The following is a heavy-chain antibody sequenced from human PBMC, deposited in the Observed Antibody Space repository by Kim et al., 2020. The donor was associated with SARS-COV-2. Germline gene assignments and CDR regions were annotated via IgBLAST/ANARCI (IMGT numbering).Heavy chain of an antibody. CDR2: INHSGST. D-gene: IGHD5-18*01. CDR1: GGSFSGYY. CDR3: ARGGGYSYGMEGDFDY. Sequence: SETLSLTCAVYGGSFSGYYWSWIRQPPGKGLEWIGEINHSGSTNYNPSLKSRVTISVDTSKNQFSLKLSSVTAADTAVYYCARGGGYSYGMEGDFDYWGQGTLVTVSS. V-gene: IGHV4-34*01. J-gene: IGHJ4*02.